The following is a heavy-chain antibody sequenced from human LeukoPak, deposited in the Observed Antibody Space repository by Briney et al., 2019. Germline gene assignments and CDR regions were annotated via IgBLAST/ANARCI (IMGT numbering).Heavy chain of an antibody. J-gene: IGHJ5*02. CDR2: IYTRGST. CDR3: ARDHSWTWFDP. CDR1: GGSISSYY. Sequence: NPSETQSLTCTVSGGSISSYYWSWIRQPAGKGLEWIGRIYTRGSTNYNPSLKSRVTMSVDTSKNQFSLHLSSVTAADTAVYYCARDHSWTWFDPWGQGTLVTVSS. D-gene: IGHD1-1*01. V-gene: IGHV4-4*07.